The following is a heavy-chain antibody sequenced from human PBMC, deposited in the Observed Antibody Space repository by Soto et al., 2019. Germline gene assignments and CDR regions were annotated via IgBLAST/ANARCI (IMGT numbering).Heavy chain of an antibody. CDR1: GVSISRSNYY. V-gene: IGHV4-39*01. CDR3: ARQGGPYYYDMDV. CDR2: FYYSGST. J-gene: IGHJ6*02. Sequence: SETLTLTCTVSGVSISRSNYYWGWIRQPPGKGLEWIGSFYYSGSTYYNPSLKSRVIISVDTSKNQLSLKVSSVTAADTAVFYCARQGGPYYYDMDVWGQGTTVIVFS. D-gene: IGHD3-16*01.